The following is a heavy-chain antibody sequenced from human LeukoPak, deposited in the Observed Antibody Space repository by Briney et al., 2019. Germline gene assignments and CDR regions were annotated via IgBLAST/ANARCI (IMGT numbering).Heavy chain of an antibody. J-gene: IGHJ4*02. CDR3: ARVVPAPRTFDY. Sequence: GGSLRLSCKGSGCSFTSYWIGWVRQMPGKGLEWMGIIYPGDSDIRYSPSFQGQVTISADKSTSTAYLQWSSLKASDAAMSYCARVVPAPRTFDYWGQGTLVTVSS. V-gene: IGHV5-51*01. D-gene: IGHD2-2*01. CDR1: GCSFTSYW. CDR2: IYPGDSDI.